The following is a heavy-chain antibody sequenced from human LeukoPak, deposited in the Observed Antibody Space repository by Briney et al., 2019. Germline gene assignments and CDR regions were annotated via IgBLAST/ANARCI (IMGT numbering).Heavy chain of an antibody. J-gene: IGHJ4*02. CDR1: GFPFSCYA. V-gene: IGHV3-23*01. Sequence: GGSLRLSCAASGFPFSCYAMSWVRQAPGKGLEWVSAISGSGGSTYYADSVKGRFTISRDNSKNTLYLQMNSLRVEDTAAYYCANYISRIHFDYWGQGTLVTVSS. CDR2: ISGSGGST. D-gene: IGHD2-2*02. CDR3: ANYISRIHFDY.